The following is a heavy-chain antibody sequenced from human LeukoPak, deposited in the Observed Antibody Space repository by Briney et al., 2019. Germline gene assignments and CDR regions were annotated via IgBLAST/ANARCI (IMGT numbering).Heavy chain of an antibody. V-gene: IGHV1-8*03. CDR3: ARDRIVVVTAMRYWYFDL. J-gene: IGHJ2*01. Sequence: GASVKVSCKASGYTFTSYDINWVRQATGQGLEWMGWMNPNSGNTGYAQKFHGRVTITRNTSISTAYMELSSLRSEDTAVYYCARDRIVVVTAMRYWYFDLWGRGTLVTVSS. CDR2: MNPNSGNT. D-gene: IGHD2-21*02. CDR1: GYTFTSYD.